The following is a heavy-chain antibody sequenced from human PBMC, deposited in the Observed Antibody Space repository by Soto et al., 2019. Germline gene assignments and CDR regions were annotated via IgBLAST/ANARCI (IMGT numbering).Heavy chain of an antibody. CDR2: IGSRGETYAT. J-gene: IGHJ4*02. CDR3: SRDDSDWFFN. Sequence: PGGSLILSCSAAGCTFDASALRWARQASGKGLEWLGRIGSRGETYATTYAASVKGRFTISRDDSKKTAYLQMNSLESEDTAVYYCSRDDSDWFFNWGRGTLVTVSS. V-gene: IGHV3-73*01. CDR1: GCTFDASA. D-gene: IGHD3-9*01.